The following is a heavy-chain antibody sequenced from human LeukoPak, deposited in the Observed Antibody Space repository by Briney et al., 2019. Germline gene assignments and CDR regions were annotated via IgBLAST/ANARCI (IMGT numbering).Heavy chain of an antibody. D-gene: IGHD2-15*01. J-gene: IGHJ4*02. Sequence: GGSLRLSCAASGFSVSGNYMSWVRQAPGKGLEWVSFIHTAGSTFYADSVKGRFTISRDNSKNTLYLQMNSLRAEDTAMYYCARGYCSGGSCSKFDYWGQGTLVTVSS. CDR3: ARGYCSGGSCSKFDY. V-gene: IGHV3-53*01. CDR1: GFSVSGNY. CDR2: IHTAGST.